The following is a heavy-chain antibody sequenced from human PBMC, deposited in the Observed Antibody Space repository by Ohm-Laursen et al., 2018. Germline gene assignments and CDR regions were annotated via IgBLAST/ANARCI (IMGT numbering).Heavy chain of an antibody. V-gene: IGHV3-48*03. CDR3: ARDPVRGLTDY. CDR2: ISSSGSTI. J-gene: IGHJ4*02. D-gene: IGHD3-16*01. Sequence: SLRLSCAASGFTFSSYEMNWVRQAPGKGLEWVSYISSSGSTIHYADSVKGRSTISRDNAKNSLYLQMNSLRAEDTAVYHCARDPVRGLTDYWGQGTLVTVSS. CDR1: GFTFSSYE.